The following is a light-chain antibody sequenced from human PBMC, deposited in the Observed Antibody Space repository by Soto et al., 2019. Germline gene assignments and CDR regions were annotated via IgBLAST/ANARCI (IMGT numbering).Light chain of an antibody. CDR1: QSISNW. CDR3: QQYDTYWT. Sequence: DIVMTQSPAPLSVSPWERATLSGRASQSISNWLAWYQQKPGKAPNILIYKASSLKSGVPSRFSGSGSGTDSTLTISSLQPDDFATYYCQQYDTYWTFGQGTKVDI. J-gene: IGKJ1*01. V-gene: IGKV1-5*03. CDR2: KAS.